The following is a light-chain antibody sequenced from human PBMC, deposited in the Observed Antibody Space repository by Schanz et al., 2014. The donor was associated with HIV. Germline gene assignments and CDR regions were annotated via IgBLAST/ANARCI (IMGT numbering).Light chain of an antibody. Sequence: DIQMTQSPSTLSASVGDGVTITCRASQYISRWLAWYQQKPGKAPKLLIYAASTLVSGVPSRFNGSGSGTDFTLTISCLQSEDFATYYCLQDYNYSWTFGQGTKVEIK. CDR2: AAS. J-gene: IGKJ1*01. CDR3: LQDYNYSWT. V-gene: IGKV1-5*01. CDR1: QYISRW.